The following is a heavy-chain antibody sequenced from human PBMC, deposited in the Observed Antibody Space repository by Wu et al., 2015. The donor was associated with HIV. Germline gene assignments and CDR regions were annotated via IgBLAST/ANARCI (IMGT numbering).Heavy chain of an antibody. V-gene: IGHV1-18*01. CDR3: ARDRFDILSSSSAERALDY. CDR1: GYTFTSYG. J-gene: IGHJ4*02. D-gene: IGHD6-13*01. CDR2: ISAYNGNT. Sequence: QVQLVQSGAEVKKPGASVKVSCKASGYTFTSYGISWVRQAPGQGLEWMGWISAYNGNTNYAQKLQGRVTMTTDTSTSTAYMELRSLRSDDTAVYYCARDRFDILSSSSAERALDYWARERWSPSPQ.